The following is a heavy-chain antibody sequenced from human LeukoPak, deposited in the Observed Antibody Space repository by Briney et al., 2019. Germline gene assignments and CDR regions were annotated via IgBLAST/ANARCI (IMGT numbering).Heavy chain of an antibody. CDR3: ARRLGGADVFDI. D-gene: IGHD3-16*01. J-gene: IGHJ3*02. CDR1: GYSFSSYW. Sequence: GESLKISCKGSGYSFSSYWIAWVRQLPGKGLEWMGIIYPGDSDSKYSRSFEGQVTTSADKSINTAYLQWTSLKASDSAMYYCARRLGGADVFDIWGQGTMVTVSS. V-gene: IGHV5-51*01. CDR2: IYPGDSDS.